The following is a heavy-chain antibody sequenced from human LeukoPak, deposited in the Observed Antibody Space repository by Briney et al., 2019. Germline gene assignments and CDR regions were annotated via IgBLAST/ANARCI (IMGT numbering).Heavy chain of an antibody. CDR3: ARHLDIAASGTFDY. V-gene: IGHV4-4*07. Sequence: NPSETLSLTCTVSGGSISSYYWSWIRQPAGRGLEWIGRFYATGGTKYNPSLQSRVTMSVDTSKNQFSLKLTSVTAADTAVYYCARHLDIAASGTFDYWGQGTLVTVSS. D-gene: IGHD6-13*01. CDR2: FYATGGT. CDR1: GGSISSYY. J-gene: IGHJ4*02.